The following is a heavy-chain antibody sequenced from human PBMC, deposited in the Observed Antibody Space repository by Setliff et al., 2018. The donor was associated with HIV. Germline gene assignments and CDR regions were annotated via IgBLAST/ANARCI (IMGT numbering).Heavy chain of an antibody. CDR3: ASSDGSGSYPFDY. D-gene: IGHD1-26*01. V-gene: IGHV3-30*04. J-gene: IGHJ4*02. CDR1: GFTFSDYA. CDR2: ISYDGSNK. Sequence: PGGSLRLSCAASGFTFSDYAIHWVRQAPGRGLEWVAIISYDGSNKYYADSVKGRFTISRDNSKNTVYVQMNSLRAEDTGIYYCASSDGSGSYPFDYWGQGTLVTVSS.